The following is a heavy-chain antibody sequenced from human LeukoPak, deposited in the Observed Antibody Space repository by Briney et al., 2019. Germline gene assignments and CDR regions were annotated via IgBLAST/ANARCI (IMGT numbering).Heavy chain of an antibody. D-gene: IGHD1-26*01. Sequence: GGSLRLSCAASGFTVSNNRLSWVRQAPGMGLEWVSTIYSDGNTYYPDSVKGRFTISRDGSKNSLYLQLNSLRTEDTAIYYCVREREGSNSEHWGQGTLVTVSS. J-gene: IGHJ1*01. V-gene: IGHV3-53*01. CDR2: IYSDGNT. CDR3: VREREGSNSEH. CDR1: GFTVSNNR.